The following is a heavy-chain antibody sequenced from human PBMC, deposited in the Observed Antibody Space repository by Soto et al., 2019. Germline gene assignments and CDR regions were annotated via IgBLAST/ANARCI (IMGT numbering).Heavy chain of an antibody. CDR3: ASHYDMWSGYLSPVDY. D-gene: IGHD3-3*01. Sequence: QVQLVESGGDLVKRGGSLRLSCAASGYTFSDYYMSWIRQAPGKGLEWISYIDTRSTKIYYADSVKGRLTISRDNAKNSLYLEMNSLRDEDTAVYYCASHYDMWSGYLSPVDYWGQGTLVTVSS. CDR1: GYTFSDYY. CDR2: IDTRSTKI. V-gene: IGHV3-11*01. J-gene: IGHJ4*02.